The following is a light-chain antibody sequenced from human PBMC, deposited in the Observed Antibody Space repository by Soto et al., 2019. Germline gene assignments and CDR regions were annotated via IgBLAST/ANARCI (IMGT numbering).Light chain of an antibody. CDR3: QQSYSTPPDT. CDR1: QSISSY. J-gene: IGKJ2*01. CDR2: AAS. Sequence: DIQMTQSPSSLSASVGDRVTITCRASQSISSYLNWYQQKPGKAPKLLIYAASSLQSGVPSRFSGSGSGTDFTLTVIRLQPEDTATYYCQQSYSTPPDTFVQGTKLVIK. V-gene: IGKV1-39*01.